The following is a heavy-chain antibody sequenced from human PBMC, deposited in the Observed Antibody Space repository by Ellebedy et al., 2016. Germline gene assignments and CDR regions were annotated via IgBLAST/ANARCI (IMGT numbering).Heavy chain of an antibody. CDR3: ARIDSTSYYYGMDV. Sequence: GESLKISCAASGFTFSSYGMHWVRQAPGKGLEWVAVIWYDGSNKYYADSVKGRFTISRDNSKNTLYLQMNSLRAEDTAVYYCARIDSTSYYYGMDVWGQGTTVTVSS. D-gene: IGHD2/OR15-2a*01. CDR2: IWYDGSNK. CDR1: GFTFSSYG. J-gene: IGHJ6*02. V-gene: IGHV3-33*08.